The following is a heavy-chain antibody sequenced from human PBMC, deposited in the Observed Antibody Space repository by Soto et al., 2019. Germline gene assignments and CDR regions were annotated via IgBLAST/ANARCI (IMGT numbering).Heavy chain of an antibody. CDR3: AKERVRDFDG. J-gene: IGHJ4*02. D-gene: IGHD3-9*01. CDR2: ITWNSVAL. V-gene: IGHV3-9*01. CDR1: GFTFDDHA. Sequence: VQLVESGGGLVRPGGSLRLSCVASGFTFDDHAMHWVRQAPGKGLEWISAITWNSVALDYADSVKGRFTISRDNAKNSLYLQMNSLRPEDTALYYCAKERVRDFDGWGQGTLVTVSS.